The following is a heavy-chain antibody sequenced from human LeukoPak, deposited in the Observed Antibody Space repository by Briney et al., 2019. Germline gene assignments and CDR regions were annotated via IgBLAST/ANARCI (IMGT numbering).Heavy chain of an antibody. Sequence: GGSLRLSCAASGFTFSSYSMSWVRQAPGKGLEWVSVIGASGGTTYYADSVKGRFTISRDNSRNTVYLQMNGLRAEDTAVYYCARIRGSSRGSSYSDCWGQGTLVTVSS. J-gene: IGHJ4*02. V-gene: IGHV3-23*01. CDR1: GFTFSSYS. D-gene: IGHD6-13*01. CDR2: IGASGGTT. CDR3: ARIRGSSRGSSYSDC.